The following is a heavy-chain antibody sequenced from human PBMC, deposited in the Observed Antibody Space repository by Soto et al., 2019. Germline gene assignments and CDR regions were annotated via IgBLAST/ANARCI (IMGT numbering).Heavy chain of an antibody. Sequence: SETLSLTCTVSGGSISSGDYYWSWIRQPPGKGLEWIGYIYYSGSTYYNPSLKSRVTISVDTSKNQFSLKLSSVTAADTAVYYCARGTLPYRSDSSGYYAYWAQGTLVT. CDR2: IYYSGST. V-gene: IGHV4-30-4*01. CDR1: GGSISSGDYY. D-gene: IGHD3-22*01. J-gene: IGHJ4*02. CDR3: ARGTLPYRSDSSGYYAY.